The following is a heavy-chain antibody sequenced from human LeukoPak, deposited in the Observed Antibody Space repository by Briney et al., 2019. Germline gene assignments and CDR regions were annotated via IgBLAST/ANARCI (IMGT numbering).Heavy chain of an antibody. V-gene: IGHV1-24*01. CDR2: FDPEDGET. Sequence: ASVKVSCKVSGYTLTELSMHWVRQAPGKGLEWMGGFDPEDGETIYAQKFQGRVTMTEDTSTDTAYMELSSLRSEDTAVYYCATALDILTGYGGAGALDIWGQGTMVTVSS. J-gene: IGHJ3*02. D-gene: IGHD3-9*01. CDR1: GYTLTELS. CDR3: ATALDILTGYGGAGALDI.